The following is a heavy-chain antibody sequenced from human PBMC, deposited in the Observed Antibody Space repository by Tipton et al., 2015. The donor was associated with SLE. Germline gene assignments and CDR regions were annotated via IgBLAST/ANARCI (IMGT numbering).Heavy chain of an antibody. D-gene: IGHD2-8*01. Sequence: TLSLTCTVSDASISGHYWSWIRQPPGKGLEWIGYIHYTGSTFYNPSLKSRVTMSVDTSKNQVSLKLTSVTAADTAVYYCARGGWSHDYWGRGTLVTVSS. V-gene: IGHV4-59*11. CDR3: ARGGWSHDY. J-gene: IGHJ4*02. CDR2: IHYTGST. CDR1: DASISGHY.